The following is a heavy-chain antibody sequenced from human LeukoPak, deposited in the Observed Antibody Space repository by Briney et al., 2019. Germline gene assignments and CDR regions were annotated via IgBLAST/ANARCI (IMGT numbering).Heavy chain of an antibody. D-gene: IGHD5-12*01. CDR1: GFAFSKYA. CDR2: IAEEGRSN. CDR3: ASTSGYDLWDMGY. J-gene: IGHJ4*02. Sequence: GGSLRLACAPSGFAFSKYAVESVRQAPGEWLEWVIIIAEEGRSNYADSVEGRFTISRDNSRKTLYLKMSSWRAEHTAVYYCASTSGYDLWDMGYWGQATLLTVSP. V-gene: IGHV3-30*14.